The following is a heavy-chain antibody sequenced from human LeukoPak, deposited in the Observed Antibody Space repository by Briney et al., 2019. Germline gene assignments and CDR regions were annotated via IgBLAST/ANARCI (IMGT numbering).Heavy chain of an antibody. J-gene: IGHJ3*02. Sequence: GGSLRLSCAASGFTFSSYSMNWVRQAPGKGLEWVSSISSSSSYIYYADSVKGRFTISRDNAKNSLYLQMNSLRAEDTAVYYCASDFPRRSWFWELTRADAFDIWGQGTMVTVSS. CDR3: ASDFPRRSWFWELTRADAFDI. CDR2: ISSSSSYI. D-gene: IGHD3-10*01. CDR1: GFTFSSYS. V-gene: IGHV3-21*01.